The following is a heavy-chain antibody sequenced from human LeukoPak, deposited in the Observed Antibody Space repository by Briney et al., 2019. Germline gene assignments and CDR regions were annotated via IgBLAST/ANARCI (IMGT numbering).Heavy chain of an antibody. CDR1: GGSISSYY. D-gene: IGHD3-9*01. CDR3: AGGSRYFDPFDY. J-gene: IGHJ4*02. CDR2: IYTSGST. Sequence: PSETLSLTCTVSGGSISSYYWSWIRQPAGKGLEWIGRIYTSGSTNYNPSLKSRVTMSVDTSKNQFSLKLSSVTAADAAVYYCAGGSRYFDPFDYWGQGTLVTVSS. V-gene: IGHV4-4*07.